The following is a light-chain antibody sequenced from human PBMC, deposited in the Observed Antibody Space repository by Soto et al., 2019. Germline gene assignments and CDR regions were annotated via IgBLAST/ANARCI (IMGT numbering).Light chain of an antibody. J-gene: IGLJ1*01. Sequence: ALTQPASVSGSPGQSIAISCTGTSSDIGGYYYVSWYQHHPGKAPKLMIYQVTNRPSGVSHRFSGSKSGNTASLTISGLQAEDEADYYCTSYSSSSTFYVFGPGTKVTVL. CDR3: TSYSSSSTFYV. V-gene: IGLV2-14*01. CDR2: QVT. CDR1: SSDIGGYYY.